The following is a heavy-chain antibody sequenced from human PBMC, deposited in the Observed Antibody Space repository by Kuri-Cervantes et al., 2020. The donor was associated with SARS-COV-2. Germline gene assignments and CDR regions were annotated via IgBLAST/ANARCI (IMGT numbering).Heavy chain of an antibody. J-gene: IGHJ3*02. Sequence: SETLSLTCTVSGGSISSSSYYWGWIRQPPGKGLEWIGSIYYSGSTYYNPSLKSRVTISVDTSKNQFSLRVRSVTAADTTVYYCARHPRFGEPLYAFEIWGQGTMVTVSS. CDR3: ARHPRFGEPLYAFEI. V-gene: IGHV4-39*01. D-gene: IGHD3-16*01. CDR1: GGSISSSSYY. CDR2: IYYSGST.